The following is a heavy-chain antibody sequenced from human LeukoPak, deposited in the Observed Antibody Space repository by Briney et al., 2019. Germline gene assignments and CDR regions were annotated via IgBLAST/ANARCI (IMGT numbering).Heavy chain of an antibody. Sequence: SQTLSLTCTVSGGSISSGGYYWSWIRQPPGKGLEWIGYIYHSGSTYYNPSLKSRVTISVDRSKNQFSLKLSSVTAADTAVYYCARLNYYGSGSYYNGPFDYWGQGTLVTVSS. CDR2: IYHSGST. J-gene: IGHJ4*02. CDR1: GGSISSGGYY. CDR3: ARLNYYGSGSYYNGPFDY. D-gene: IGHD3-10*01. V-gene: IGHV4-30-2*01.